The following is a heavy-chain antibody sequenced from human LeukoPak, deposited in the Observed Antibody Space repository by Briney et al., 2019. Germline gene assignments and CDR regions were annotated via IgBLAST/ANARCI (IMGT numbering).Heavy chain of an antibody. CDR1: GFTFSSYS. J-gene: IGHJ4*02. CDR3: ASSSSLDY. CDR2: ISSSSTI. V-gene: IGHV3-48*02. Sequence: GGSLRLSCAASGFTFSSYSMNWVRQAPGKGLEWVSYISSSSTIYYADSVKGRFTISRDNAKNSLYLQMNSLRDEDTAVYYCASSSSLDYWGQGTLVTVSS.